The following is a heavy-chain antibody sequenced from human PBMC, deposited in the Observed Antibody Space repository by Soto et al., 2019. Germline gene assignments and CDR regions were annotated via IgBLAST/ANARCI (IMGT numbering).Heavy chain of an antibody. D-gene: IGHD2-21*01. V-gene: IGHV3-23*01. J-gene: IGHJ5*02. CDR2: ITGSGGST. CDR3: AKDELCGGECWSWLDP. CDR1: GFSFSSYT. Sequence: EVQLLESGGGLVQPGGSLRLSCAASGFSFSSYTMSWVRQAPGKGLEWVSAITGSGGSTYYTDYLKGRFTISRDNSKNTLYLQMNSLSAEDTAVYYCAKDELCGGECWSWLDPWGQGTLVTVSS.